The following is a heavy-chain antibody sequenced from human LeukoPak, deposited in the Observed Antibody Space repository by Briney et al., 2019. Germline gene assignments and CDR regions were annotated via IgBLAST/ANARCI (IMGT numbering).Heavy chain of an antibody. D-gene: IGHD2-2*01. J-gene: IGHJ5*02. Sequence: PGESLQISCKGSGSIFTSYWIGWGRQLPGKGLEWMGIIYPGDSDTRYSPSFQGQVTISADKSISTAYLQWSSLKASDTAMYYCFARPAARGGFDPWGQGTLVTVSS. CDR2: IYPGDSDT. CDR1: GSIFTSYW. CDR3: FARPAARGGFDP. V-gene: IGHV5-51*01.